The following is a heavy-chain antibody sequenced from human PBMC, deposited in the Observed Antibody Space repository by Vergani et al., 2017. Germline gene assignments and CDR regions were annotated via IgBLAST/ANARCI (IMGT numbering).Heavy chain of an antibody. CDR3: ARARY. Sequence: EVQLVESGGGLVKPGGSLRLSCAASGFTFSNAWMSWVRQAPGKGLEWVANIKQDGSEKYYVDSVKGRFTISRDNAKNSLYLQMNSLRAEDTAVYYCARARYWGQGTLVTVSS. V-gene: IGHV3-7*01. CDR2: IKQDGSEK. J-gene: IGHJ4*02. D-gene: IGHD6-6*01. CDR1: GFTFSNAW.